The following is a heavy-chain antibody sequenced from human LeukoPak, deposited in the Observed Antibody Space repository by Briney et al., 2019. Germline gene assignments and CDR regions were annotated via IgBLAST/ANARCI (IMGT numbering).Heavy chain of an antibody. V-gene: IGHV4-38-2*02. CDR3: AREYSAVEHSMIRDWLDP. CDR1: RYSLKFANL. J-gene: IGHJ5*02. CDR2: INHSGGT. D-gene: IGHD1/OR15-1a*01. Sequence: SGTLSVTSDVPRYSLKFANLWGWIRQTPGKGREWIATINHSGGTSYTPSPRSRVTISADTLKNQFSLKVTSVTAEETAMYFCAREYSAVEHSMIRDWLDPWGKGTLVIVSS.